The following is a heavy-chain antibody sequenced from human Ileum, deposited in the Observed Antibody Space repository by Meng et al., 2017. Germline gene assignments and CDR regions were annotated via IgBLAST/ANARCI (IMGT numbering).Heavy chain of an antibody. V-gene: IGHV4-61*01. Sequence: QGQLQGSGPGLVRRSGTLSLICTVSGASVTTSHYQWGWIRQPPGKGLEWIGYASTNYNPSLKSRLTISLDTSKNQVSLKLTSVTAADTAVYYCARDHWGSLDYWGQGILVTVSS. D-gene: IGHD7-27*01. CDR2: AST. J-gene: IGHJ4*02. CDR1: GASVTTSHYQ. CDR3: ARDHWGSLDY.